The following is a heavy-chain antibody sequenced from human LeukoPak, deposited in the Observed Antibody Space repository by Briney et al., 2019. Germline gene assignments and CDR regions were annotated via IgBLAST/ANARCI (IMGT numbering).Heavy chain of an antibody. CDR1: GTFVSGFY. V-gene: IGHV4-4*09. Sequence: SETLSLTCTVSGTFVSGFYWTWIRQPPGKGLEWIGFIYSTGTTSYNSSLQSRVTISVDTSKNQFSLKLKSVIAADTAVYYCAGRWRGTLDYWGRGTLVAGSS. D-gene: IGHD5-24*01. CDR2: IYSTGTT. J-gene: IGHJ4*02. CDR3: AGRWRGTLDY.